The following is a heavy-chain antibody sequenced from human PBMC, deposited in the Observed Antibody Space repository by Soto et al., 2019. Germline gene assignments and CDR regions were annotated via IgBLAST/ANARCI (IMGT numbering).Heavy chain of an antibody. CDR1: GYTFTGYY. D-gene: IGHD2-8*01. Sequence: ASVEVSCEASGYTFTGYYMHWVRQAPGQGLEWMGWINPNGGGTNYAQKFQGRVTMTRDTSISTAYMELSRLRSDDTAVYYCATGEYCTSGGCNPVRYNYDGRDVWRQEPTMTF. V-gene: IGHV1-2*02. CDR2: INPNGGGT. CDR3: ATGEYCTSGGCNPVRYNYDGRDV. J-gene: IGHJ6*01.